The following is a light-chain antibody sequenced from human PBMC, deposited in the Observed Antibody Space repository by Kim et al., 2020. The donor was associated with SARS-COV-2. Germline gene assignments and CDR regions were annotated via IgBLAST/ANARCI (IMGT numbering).Light chain of an antibody. J-gene: IGKJ1*01. CDR1: QSVTTS. V-gene: IGKV3-15*01. Sequence: VSLGERATLSCWASQSVTTSLAWYQQKPGQAPRLLIYDASTRATSTPGRVSGSGSGTEFTLTISSLQSGDFALYYCQQYYKWPLTFGQGTKVDIK. CDR2: DAS. CDR3: QQYYKWPLT.